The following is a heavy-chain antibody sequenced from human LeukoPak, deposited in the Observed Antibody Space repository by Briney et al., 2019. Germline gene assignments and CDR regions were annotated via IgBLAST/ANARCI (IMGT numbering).Heavy chain of an antibody. CDR2: ISSGSGTT. V-gene: IGHV3-48*01. J-gene: IGHJ6*02. CDR1: GFTFSSYS. CDR3: ARDLGLAVAGYYYYHYGMDV. Sequence: PGGSLRLSCAASGFTFSSYSMNWVCQAPGKGLEYVAYISSGSGTTYYADSVKGRFTISRDNSKNTLYLEMSSLRAEDTAVYYCARDLGLAVAGYYYYHYGMDVWGQGNTVTVSS. D-gene: IGHD6-19*01.